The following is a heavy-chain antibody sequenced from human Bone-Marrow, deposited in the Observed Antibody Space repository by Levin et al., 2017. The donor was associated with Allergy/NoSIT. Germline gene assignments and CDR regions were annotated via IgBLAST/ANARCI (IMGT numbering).Heavy chain of an antibody. J-gene: IGHJ4*02. CDR2: IYDGGKP. V-gene: IGHV4-4*07. CDR3: AKGLITRGYFDI. CDR1: GDFISTHY. Sequence: SQTLSLTCSVSGDFISTHYWNWIRQPAGKGLEWIGRIYDGGKPTYNLALKSRVTMSIDTSKNQFSLKITSVTAADTAVYYCAKGLITRGYFDIWGQGTLVTVSS. D-gene: IGHD3-10*01.